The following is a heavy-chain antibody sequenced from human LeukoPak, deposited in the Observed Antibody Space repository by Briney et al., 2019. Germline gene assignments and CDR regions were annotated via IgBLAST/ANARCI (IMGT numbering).Heavy chain of an antibody. J-gene: IGHJ4*02. Sequence: GGSLRLSCAASGFTFSSYWMSWVRQAPGKGLEWVANIKEDGGGKYYVDSVQGRFSISRDNAKNSLYLQMNSLRAEDTAVYYCARARFLEWLDYWGQGTLVTVSS. CDR1: GFTFSSYW. CDR3: ARARFLEWLDY. V-gene: IGHV3-7*01. D-gene: IGHD3-3*01. CDR2: IKEDGGGK.